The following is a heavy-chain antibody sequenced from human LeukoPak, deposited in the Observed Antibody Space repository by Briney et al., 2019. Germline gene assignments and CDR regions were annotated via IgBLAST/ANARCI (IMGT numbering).Heavy chain of an antibody. D-gene: IGHD2-2*01. CDR3: AKGRDKYQLLSKNWFDP. J-gene: IGHJ5*02. Sequence: GRSLRLSCAASGFTFDDYAMHWVRQAPGKGLEWVSGVSWNSGSIGYADSVKGRFTISRDNAKNSLYLQMNSLRAEDTALYYCAKGRDKYQLLSKNWFDPWGQGTLVTVSS. CDR1: GFTFDDYA. CDR2: VSWNSGSI. V-gene: IGHV3-9*01.